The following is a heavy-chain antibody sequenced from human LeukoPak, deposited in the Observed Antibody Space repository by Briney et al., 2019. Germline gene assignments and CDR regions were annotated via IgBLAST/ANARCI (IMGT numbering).Heavy chain of an antibody. J-gene: IGHJ5*02. CDR1: GGSISSYY. Sequence: PSETLSLTCTVSGGSISSYYWSWIRQPPGKGLEWIGYIYYSGSTNYNPSLKSRVTISVDTSKNQFSLKLSSVTAADTAVYYCARDRRGYCSSTSCYLGWFDPWGQGTLVTVSS. D-gene: IGHD2-2*03. V-gene: IGHV4-59*01. CDR3: ARDRRGYCSSTSCYLGWFDP. CDR2: IYYSGST.